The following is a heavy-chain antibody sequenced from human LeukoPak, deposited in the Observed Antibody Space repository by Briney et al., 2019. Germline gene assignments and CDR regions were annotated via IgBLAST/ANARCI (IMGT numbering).Heavy chain of an antibody. V-gene: IGHV1-69*05. D-gene: IGHD3-10*01. CDR3: ARDSWGVGSGSYSTSWYWFDP. J-gene: IGHJ5*02. Sequence: GSSVKVSCKASGGTFSSYAISWVRQAPGQGLEGMGGIIPIFGTANYAQKFQGRVTITTDESTSTAYMELSSLRSEDTAVYYCARDSWGVGSGSYSTSWYWFDPWGQGTLVTVSS. CDR2: IIPIFGTA. CDR1: GGTFSSYA.